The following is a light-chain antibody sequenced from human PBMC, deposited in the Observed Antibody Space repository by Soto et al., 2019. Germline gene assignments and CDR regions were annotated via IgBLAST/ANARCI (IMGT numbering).Light chain of an antibody. Sequence: DIVMTQSPDSLAVSLGERATINCKSSQSVLYSSNNKNYLAWYQQKPGQPPKLLIYWASTRESGVPDRFSGSXXXXXXXXTXXXLXXEDXAVYXCQQYYRPWTFGQGTKVEIK. V-gene: IGKV4-1*01. CDR3: QQYYRPWT. CDR1: QSVLYSSNNKNY. J-gene: IGKJ1*01. CDR2: WAS.